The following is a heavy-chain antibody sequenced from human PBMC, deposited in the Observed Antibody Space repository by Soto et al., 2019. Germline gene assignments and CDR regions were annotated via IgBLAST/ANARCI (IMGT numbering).Heavy chain of an antibody. CDR2: IIPIFGTA. D-gene: IGHD6-25*01. J-gene: IGHJ6*02. CDR3: ARAQLDSIAARLRYYYYYYGVEV. CDR1: GGTFSSYA. V-gene: IGHV1-69*13. Sequence: SVKVSCKASGGTFSSYAISWVRQAPGQGLEWMGGIIPIFGTANYAQKFQGRVTITADESTSTAYMELSSLRSEDTAVYYCARAQLDSIAARLRYYYYYYGVEVWGQGTRVIVS.